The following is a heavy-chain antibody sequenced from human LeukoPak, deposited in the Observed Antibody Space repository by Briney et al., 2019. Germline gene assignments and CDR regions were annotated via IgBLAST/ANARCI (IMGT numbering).Heavy chain of an antibody. CDR3: ARVLTRGQWLVDY. J-gene: IGHJ4*02. D-gene: IGHD6-19*01. Sequence: ASVKVSCKASGYTFTGYYMHWVRQAPGQGLAWMGWINPNSGGTNYAQKFQGGVTMTRDTSISTAYMELSRLRSDDTAVYYCARVLTRGQWLVDYWGQGTLVTVSS. V-gene: IGHV1-2*02. CDR1: GYTFTGYY. CDR2: INPNSGGT.